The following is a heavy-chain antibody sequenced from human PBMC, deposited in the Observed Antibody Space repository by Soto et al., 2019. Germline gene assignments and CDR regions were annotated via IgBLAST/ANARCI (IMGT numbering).Heavy chain of an antibody. CDR3: IKYSGRPSTPAA. V-gene: IGHV3-23*01. Sequence: GGSLRLSCAASGFTFRSYAMSWVRQAPGKGLEWVSGISGSGISTHYADSVKGRFTVSRDNSKNTLYLQMNSLKSEDTAMYYCIKYSGRPSTPAALGQGTLVTVSS. CDR2: ISGSGIST. J-gene: IGHJ5*02. CDR1: GFTFRSYA. D-gene: IGHD1-26*01.